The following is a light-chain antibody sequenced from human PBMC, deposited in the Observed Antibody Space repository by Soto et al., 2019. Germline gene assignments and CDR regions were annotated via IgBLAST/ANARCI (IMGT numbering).Light chain of an antibody. CDR1: QHIRSNY. CDR2: GAS. Sequence: ESVLTQSPGTLSLSPGERSTLSLMASQHIRSNYLAWYQHKPGQAPRLLIYGASSRATGIPDRFSGSGSGTDFTLTISRLETEDFAVYYCQLYDSSSWTFGQGTKVDI. J-gene: IGKJ1*01. V-gene: IGKV3-20*01. CDR3: QLYDSSSWT.